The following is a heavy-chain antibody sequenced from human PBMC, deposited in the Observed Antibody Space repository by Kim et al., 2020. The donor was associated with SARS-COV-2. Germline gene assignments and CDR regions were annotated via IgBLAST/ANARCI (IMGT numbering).Heavy chain of an antibody. CDR1: GFSFSDYY. D-gene: IGHD6-13*01. Sequence: GGSLRLLCTASGFSFSDYYLSWVRQAPGKGLEWVSYISNSDSRTYYADSVKGRFTISRDNAKRSMHLQMNSLRAEDTAVIYFATYARAAFVFYASDVW. CDR2: ISNSDSRT. CDR3: ATYARAAFVFYASDV. J-gene: IGHJ3*01. V-gene: IGHV3-11*01.